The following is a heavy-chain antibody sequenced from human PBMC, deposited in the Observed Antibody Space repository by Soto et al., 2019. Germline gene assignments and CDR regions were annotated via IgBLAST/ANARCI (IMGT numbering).Heavy chain of an antibody. J-gene: IGHJ6*03. Sequence: GGSLRLSCTASGFTFGDYAMSWFRQAPGKGLEWVGFIRSKAYGGTTEYAASVKGRFTISRDDSKSIAYLQMNSLKTEDTAVYYCTRVEDWRNDYSNYGGHRYYYYYYMDVWGKGTTVTVSS. CDR2: IRSKAYGGTT. CDR1: GFTFGDYA. D-gene: IGHD4-4*01. CDR3: TRVEDWRNDYSNYGGHRYYYYYYMDV. V-gene: IGHV3-49*03.